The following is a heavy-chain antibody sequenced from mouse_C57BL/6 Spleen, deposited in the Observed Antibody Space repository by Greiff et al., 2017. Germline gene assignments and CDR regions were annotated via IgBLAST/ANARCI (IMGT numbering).Heavy chain of an antibody. CDR1: GYTFTDYN. J-gene: IGHJ1*03. V-gene: IGHV1-18*01. Sequence: EVQRVESGPELVKPGASVKIPCKASGYTFTDYNMDWVKQSHGKSLEWIGDINPNNGGTIYNQKFKGKATLTVDKSSSTAYMELRSLTSEDTAVYYCARRFDVWGTGTTVTVSS. CDR3: ARRFDV. CDR2: INPNNGGT.